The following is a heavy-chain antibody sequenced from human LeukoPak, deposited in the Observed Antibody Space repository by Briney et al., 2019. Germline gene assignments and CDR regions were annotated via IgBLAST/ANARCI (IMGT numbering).Heavy chain of an antibody. CDR1: GFTFSDYY. V-gene: IGHV3-11*01. CDR2: ISGSGSTI. Sequence: GGSLRLSCAASGFTFSDYYMSWIRQAPGKGPECLSYISGSGSTIFYTDSVKGRFTISRDNAKNSLYLQMNSLRAEDTAVYYCARFGTGSGSYSFDYWGQGILVTVSS. D-gene: IGHD3-10*01. CDR3: ARFGTGSGSYSFDY. J-gene: IGHJ4*02.